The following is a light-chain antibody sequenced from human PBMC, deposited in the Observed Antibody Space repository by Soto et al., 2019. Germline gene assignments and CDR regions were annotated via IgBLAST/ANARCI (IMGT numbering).Light chain of an antibody. CDR3: QQYGGSPIT. CDR1: ESVTTR. J-gene: IGKJ5*01. CDR2: VAS. V-gene: IGKV3-20*01. Sequence: IVLAQSRGTLSLSTGERVTLSCRASESVTTRLAWYQHKPRQAPTLLMSVASHRASGVPLRFSGSGSGTAFTLTITRLEPDDFELYYCQQYGGSPITFGLGTRLESK.